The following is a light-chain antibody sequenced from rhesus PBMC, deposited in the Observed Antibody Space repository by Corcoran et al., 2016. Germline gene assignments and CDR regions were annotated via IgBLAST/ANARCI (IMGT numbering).Light chain of an antibody. V-gene: IGKV3-24*04. CDR3: QQSSNMLT. CDR1: QSVGSY. J-gene: IGKJ4*01. CDR2: GAS. Sequence: ETVVTQSPATLSLSPGERATLSCRASQSVGSYLAWYQQKPGQAPRLPNYGASSRATGHPDRFRGSGSGTDFPLTISSLEPEDVGVYYCQQSSNMLTFGGGTKVELK.